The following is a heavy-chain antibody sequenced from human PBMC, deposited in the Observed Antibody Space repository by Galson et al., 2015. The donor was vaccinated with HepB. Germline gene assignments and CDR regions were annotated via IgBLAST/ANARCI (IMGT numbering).Heavy chain of an antibody. V-gene: IGHV3-15*01. D-gene: IGHD6-19*01. CDR1: GFTFSNAW. J-gene: IGHJ4*02. Sequence: SLRLSCAASGFTFSNAWMSWVRQAPGKGLEWVGRIKSKTDGGTTDYAAPVKGRFTISRDDSKNTLYLQMNSLKTEDTAVYYCTTGVAVAGTGDFDYWGQGTLVTVSS. CDR2: IKSKTDGGTT. CDR3: TTGVAVAGTGDFDY.